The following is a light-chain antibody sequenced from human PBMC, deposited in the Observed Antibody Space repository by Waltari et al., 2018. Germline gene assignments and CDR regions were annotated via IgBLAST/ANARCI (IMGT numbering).Light chain of an antibody. CDR3: SSYAGSNTYVL. CDR2: EVS. CDR1: RSDIGGYKY. V-gene: IGLV2-11*01. Sequence: QAALPQPRSVSGSPGQSVTISCTGTRSDIGGYKYVSWYQQHPGTAPKLMIYEVSKRPSGVSDRFSGSKSGNTASLTISGLQAEDEADYYCSSYAGSNTYVLFGGGTRLTVL. J-gene: IGLJ2*01.